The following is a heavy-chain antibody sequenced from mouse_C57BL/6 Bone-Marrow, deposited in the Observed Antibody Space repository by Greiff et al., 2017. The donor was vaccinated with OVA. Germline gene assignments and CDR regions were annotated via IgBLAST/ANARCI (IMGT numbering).Heavy chain of an antibody. CDR3: ARSTTVVARGYFDY. Sequence: VQLQQSGAELVKPGASVKISCKASGYAFSSYWMNWVKQRPGKGLEWIGQIYPGDGDTNYNGKFKGKATLTADKSSSTAYMQLSSLTSEDSAVYFCARSTTVVARGYFDYWGQGTTLTVSS. D-gene: IGHD1-1*01. CDR2: IYPGDGDT. V-gene: IGHV1-80*01. CDR1: GYAFSSYW. J-gene: IGHJ2*01.